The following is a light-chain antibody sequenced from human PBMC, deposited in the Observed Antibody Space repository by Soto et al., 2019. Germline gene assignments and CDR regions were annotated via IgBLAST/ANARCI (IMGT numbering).Light chain of an antibody. CDR3: SSYTSSFVV. J-gene: IGLJ2*01. Sequence: QSALTQPASVSGSPGQSITISCTGTSSDVGGYNYVSWYQQHPGKAPKLMIYDVSNRPSGVSNRFSGSKSGNTASLTISGLQAEDKADYYCSSYTSSFVVFGGGTKLTVL. CDR1: SSDVGGYNY. CDR2: DVS. V-gene: IGLV2-14*01.